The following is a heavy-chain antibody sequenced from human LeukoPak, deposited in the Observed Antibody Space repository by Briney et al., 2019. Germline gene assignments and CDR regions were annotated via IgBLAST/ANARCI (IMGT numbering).Heavy chain of an antibody. V-gene: IGHV3-30*18. Sequence: GRSLRLSCAASGFTFSSYGMHWVRQAPGKGLEWVAVISYDGSNEYYADSVKGRFTISRDNSKNTLYLQMNSLRAEDTAVYYCAKPRHICSSTSCYFFDYWGQGTLVTVSS. J-gene: IGHJ4*02. CDR1: GFTFSSYG. CDR2: ISYDGSNE. D-gene: IGHD2-2*01. CDR3: AKPRHICSSTSCYFFDY.